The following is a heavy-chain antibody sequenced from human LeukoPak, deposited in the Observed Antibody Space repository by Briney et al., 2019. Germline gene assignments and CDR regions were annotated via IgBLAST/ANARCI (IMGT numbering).Heavy chain of an antibody. D-gene: IGHD3-10*01. CDR1: GFTFSSYS. V-gene: IGHV3-23*01. Sequence: GGSLRLSCAGSGFTFSSYSMNWVRQAPGKGLEWVSAISGSGGSTYYADSVKGRFTISRDNSKNTLYLQMNSLRAEDTAVYYCAKASGGPFDYWGQGTLVTVSS. J-gene: IGHJ4*02. CDR2: ISGSGGST. CDR3: AKASGGPFDY.